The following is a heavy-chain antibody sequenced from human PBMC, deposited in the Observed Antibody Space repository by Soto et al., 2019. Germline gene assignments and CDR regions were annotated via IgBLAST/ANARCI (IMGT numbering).Heavy chain of an antibody. V-gene: IGHV4-31*03. J-gene: IGHJ4*02. CDR2: IYYSGST. Sequence: QVQLQESGPGLVKPSQTLSLTCTVSGGSISSGGYYWRWIRQHPGKGLEWIGYIYYSGSTYYNPSPKSRVSISVDSSKNQFSLQLSSVTAADTAVYYCARSVGVAAAGPFDYWGQGTLVTVSS. CDR3: ARSVGVAAAGPFDY. CDR1: GGSISSGGYY. D-gene: IGHD6-13*01.